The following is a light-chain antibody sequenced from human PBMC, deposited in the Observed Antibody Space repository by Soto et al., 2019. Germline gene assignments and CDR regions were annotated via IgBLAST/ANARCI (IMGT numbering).Light chain of an antibody. J-gene: IGKJ4*01. CDR1: QGISNL. CDR2: DAS. V-gene: IGKV1-5*01. Sequence: DIQMTQSPSTLSASVGDRVTITCRASQGISNLLAWYQQKPGQVPKLLIYDASTLESGVSSRFSGSGSGTEFALTISGLQPDDFASYYCQQYNRFSLTLGGGTKVEIK. CDR3: QQYNRFSLT.